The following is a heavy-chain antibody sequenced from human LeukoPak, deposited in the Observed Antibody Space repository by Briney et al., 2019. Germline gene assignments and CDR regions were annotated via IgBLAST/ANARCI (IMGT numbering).Heavy chain of an antibody. V-gene: IGHV3-48*03. Sequence: GGSLRLSCAASGFTFSNYEMNWVRQAPGKGLEWVSYISNSGSTIYYAESVKGRFTISRDNAKNSLHLQMNSLRAEDTAVYYCAGTVAFDYWGQGTLVTVSS. CDR2: ISNSGSTI. D-gene: IGHD4-23*01. CDR1: GFTFSNYE. CDR3: AGTVAFDY. J-gene: IGHJ4*02.